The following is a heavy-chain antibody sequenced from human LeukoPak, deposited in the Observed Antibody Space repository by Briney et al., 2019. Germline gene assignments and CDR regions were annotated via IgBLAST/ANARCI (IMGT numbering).Heavy chain of an antibody. D-gene: IGHD2-2*01. V-gene: IGHV1-69*01. CDR1: A. CDR3: ARETVVPAANGWFDP. J-gene: IGHJ5*02. CDR2: IIPIFGTA. Sequence: AISWVRQAPGQGLEWMGGIIPIFGTANYAQKFQGRVTITADESTSTAYMELSSLRSEDTAVYYCARETVVPAANGWFDPWGQGTLVTVSS.